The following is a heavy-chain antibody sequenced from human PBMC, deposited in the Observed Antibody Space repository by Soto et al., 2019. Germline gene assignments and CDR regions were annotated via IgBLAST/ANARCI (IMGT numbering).Heavy chain of an antibody. CDR3: ARLGFYYYYMDV. CDR2: IYYSGST. Sequence: PSETLSLTCTVSGCSISSYYWSWIRQPPGKGLEWIGYIYYSGSTNYNPSLKSRVTISVDTSKNQFSLKLSSVTAADTAVYYCARLGFYYYYMDVWGKGTTVTVSS. CDR1: GCSISSYY. V-gene: IGHV4-59*08. J-gene: IGHJ6*03.